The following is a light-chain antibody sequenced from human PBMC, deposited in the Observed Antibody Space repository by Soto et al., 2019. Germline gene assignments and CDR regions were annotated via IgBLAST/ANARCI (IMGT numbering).Light chain of an antibody. J-gene: IGLJ1*01. CDR2: RDT. V-gene: IGLV1-40*01. CDR1: SSNIGASYD. Sequence: QSALTQPPSVSGAPGQTVTISCSGTSSNIGASYDVHWYQQLPGTAPKLLIYRDTHRPSGIPNRFSGSRSGTSASLAIFGLHPGDEADYYCQSYDNSLNGYVFGTGTRVTVL. CDR3: QSYDNSLNGYV.